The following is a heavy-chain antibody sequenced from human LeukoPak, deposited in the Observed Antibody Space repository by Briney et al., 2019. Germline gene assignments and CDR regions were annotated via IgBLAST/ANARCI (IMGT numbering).Heavy chain of an antibody. D-gene: IGHD3-9*01. V-gene: IGHV1-69*13. J-gene: IGHJ4*02. CDR1: GRTFSSYA. CDR3: ALLTSPPHRARDY. Sequence: SARVSCKASGRTFSSYAISWVRQAPGQGLEWIGGIIPIFGTANYAQKFQGRVTITADESTSTAYMELSSLRSEDTAVYYCALLTSPPHRARDYWGEGTLVTVSS. CDR2: IIPIFGTA.